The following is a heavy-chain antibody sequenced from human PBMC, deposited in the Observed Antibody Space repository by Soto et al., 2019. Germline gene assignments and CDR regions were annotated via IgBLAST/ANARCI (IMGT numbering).Heavy chain of an antibody. CDR3: ARSSPYGSVSYSPPHWYFDL. CDR1: GGTFSSYA. Sequence: QVQLVQSGAEVKKPGSSVKVSCKASGGTFSSYAISWVRQAPGQGLEWMGWIIPIFGTANYAQKFQGRVTITADESTSTAYMELSSMRSEDTAVYYCARSSPYGSVSYSPPHWYFDLWGRGTLVTVSS. CDR2: IIPIFGTA. V-gene: IGHV1-69*01. J-gene: IGHJ2*01. D-gene: IGHD3-10*01.